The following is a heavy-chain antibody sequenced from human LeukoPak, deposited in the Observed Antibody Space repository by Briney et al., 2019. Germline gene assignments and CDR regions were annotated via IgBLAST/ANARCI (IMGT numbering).Heavy chain of an antibody. Sequence: SETLSLTCAVSGGSSRDFSDYYWSWIRQPPGKGLEWMGEINESGSTYYSPSLSNRLTISVDKSKKQFSLRLSSVTAADTAVYYCARDRYYYDSSGDAFDIWGQGTMVTVSS. D-gene: IGHD3-22*01. CDR3: ARDRYYYDSSGDAFDI. CDR1: GGSSRDFSDYY. V-gene: IGHV4-34*01. J-gene: IGHJ3*02. CDR2: INESGST.